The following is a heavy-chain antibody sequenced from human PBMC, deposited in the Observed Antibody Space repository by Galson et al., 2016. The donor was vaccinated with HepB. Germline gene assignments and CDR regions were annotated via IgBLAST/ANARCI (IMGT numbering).Heavy chain of an antibody. D-gene: IGHD6-19*01. V-gene: IGHV5-10-1*01. CDR2: IDATDSQT. CDR1: GYSFTHYW. J-gene: IGHJ4*02. CDR3: TADLYRSSAWCKDY. Sequence: QSGAEVKKPGESLRISCKGSGYSFTHYWITWVRQMPGKGLEWMGKIDATDSQTTYSPSFQGHVTISADKSIATAYLQWGSLEASDTAVYFCTADLYRSSAWCKDYWGQGTLVTVSS.